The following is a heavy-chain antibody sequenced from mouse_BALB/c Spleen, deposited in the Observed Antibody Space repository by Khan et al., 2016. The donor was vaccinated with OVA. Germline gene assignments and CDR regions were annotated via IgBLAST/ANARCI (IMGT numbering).Heavy chain of an antibody. J-gene: IGHJ4*01. CDR1: GYSITSDYA. V-gene: IGHV3-2*02. Sequence: EVQLQESGPGLVKPSQSLSLTCTVTGYSITSDYAWNWIRQFPGNKLEWMGYISYSGSTSYNPALKSRISINRDISRNQFFLQLNSVTTEDTATYYCARDGSRYNYAMDYWGQGTSVTVSS. CDR3: ARDGSRYNYAMDY. CDR2: ISYSGST. D-gene: IGHD2-3*01.